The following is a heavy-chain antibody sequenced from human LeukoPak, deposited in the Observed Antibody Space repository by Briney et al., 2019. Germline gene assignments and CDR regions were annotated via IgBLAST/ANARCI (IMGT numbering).Heavy chain of an antibody. V-gene: IGHV4-59*01. D-gene: IGHD1-26*01. Sequence: SETLSLTCTVSGGSISSYYWSWIRQPPGKGLEWIGYIYYSGSTNYNPSLKSRVTISVDTSKNQFSLKLSSVTVADTAVYYCARNLGVVGAYVLDWGQGTLVTVSS. CDR2: IYYSGST. CDR1: GGSISSYY. J-gene: IGHJ4*02. CDR3: ARNLGVVGAYVLD.